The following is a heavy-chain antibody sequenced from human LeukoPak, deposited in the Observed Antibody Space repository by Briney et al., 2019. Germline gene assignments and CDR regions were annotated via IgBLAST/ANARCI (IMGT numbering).Heavy chain of an antibody. J-gene: IGHJ1*01. Sequence: GGSLRLSCAASGFTFSTYSMNWVRQAPGKGLEWVSSISSTSRHKYYADSVKGRFTISRDNAKNSLFLQMDSLRAEDTAVYYCVRDMTTVTTCYLQYWGQGALVTVSS. CDR3: VRDMTTVTTCYLQY. V-gene: IGHV3-21*06. CDR1: GFTFSTYS. CDR2: ISSTSRHK. D-gene: IGHD4-17*01.